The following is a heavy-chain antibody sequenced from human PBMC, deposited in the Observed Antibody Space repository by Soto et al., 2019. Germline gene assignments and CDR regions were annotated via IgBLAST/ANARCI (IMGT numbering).Heavy chain of an antibody. CDR3: ARGAYLNWFDP. Sequence: EVQLVESGGGLVQPGGSLRLSCAACGFTFSSYSMNWVRQAPGKGLEWVSYISSSSSTIYYADSVKGRFTISRDNAKNSLYLQMNSLRAEDTAVYYCARGAYLNWFDPWGQGTLVTVSS. V-gene: IGHV3-48*01. CDR1: GFTFSSYS. J-gene: IGHJ5*02. CDR2: ISSSSSTI.